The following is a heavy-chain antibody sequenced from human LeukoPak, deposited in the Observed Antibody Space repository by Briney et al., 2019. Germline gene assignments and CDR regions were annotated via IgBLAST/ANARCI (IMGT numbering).Heavy chain of an antibody. CDR2: ISAYNGNT. D-gene: IGHD2-15*01. J-gene: IGHJ4*02. CDR3: ARDGTKLCSGGSCPCDY. V-gene: IGHV1-18*01. Sequence: GASVKVSCKASGYTFTSYGISWVRQAPGQGLEWMGWISAYNGNTNYAQKLQGRVTMTTDTSTSTAYMELRSLRSDDTAVYYCARDGTKLCSGGSCPCDYWGQGTLVTVSS. CDR1: GYTFTSYG.